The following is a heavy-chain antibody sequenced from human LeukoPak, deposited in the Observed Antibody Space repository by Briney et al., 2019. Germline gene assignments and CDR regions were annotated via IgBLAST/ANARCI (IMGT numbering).Heavy chain of an antibody. V-gene: IGHV3-20*04. D-gene: IGHD5-18*01. J-gene: IGHJ3*02. Sequence: GGPLRLSCAASGFTFDDYGMSWVRHAPGKGLEWVSGINWNGGSTGYADSVKGRFTISRDNAKNSLYLQMNSLRAEDTALYYCARVRYSYGYASAFDIWGQGTMVTVSS. CDR3: ARVRYSYGYASAFDI. CDR1: GFTFDDYG. CDR2: INWNGGST.